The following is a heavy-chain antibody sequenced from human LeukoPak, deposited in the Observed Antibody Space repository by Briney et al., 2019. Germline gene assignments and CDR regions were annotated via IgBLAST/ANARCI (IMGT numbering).Heavy chain of an antibody. D-gene: IGHD1-1*01. CDR1: GFTISSNY. V-gene: IGHV3-66*01. J-gene: IGHJ4*02. CDR3: AKDGGSTGKYYFDY. CDR2: IYSSGST. Sequence: GGSLRLSCAASGFTISSNYMGWVRQAPGKGLEWVSVIYSSGSTYYADSVKGRFTISRDTSKNTLYLQMNSLRAEDTAVYYCAKDGGSTGKYYFDYWGQGTLVTVSS.